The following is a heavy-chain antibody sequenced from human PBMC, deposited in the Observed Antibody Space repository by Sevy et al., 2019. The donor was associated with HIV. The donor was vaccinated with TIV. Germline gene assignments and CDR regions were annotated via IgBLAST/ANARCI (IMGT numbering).Heavy chain of an antibody. J-gene: IGHJ4*02. CDR3: ARRYFDL. V-gene: IGHV3-74*01. CDR2: IDTEGTTT. Sequence: GGSLRLSCAASGFSISTYWMHWVRQAPGEGLVWVSRIDTEGTTTIYADSVKGRFTISRDNAKESLYLQMSNLRVEDTAIYYCARRYFDLWGQGILVTVSS. CDR1: GFSISTYW.